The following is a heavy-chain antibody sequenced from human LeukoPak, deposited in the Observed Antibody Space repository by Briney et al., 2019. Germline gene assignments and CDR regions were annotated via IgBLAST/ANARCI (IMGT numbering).Heavy chain of an antibody. J-gene: IGHJ4*02. V-gene: IGHV3-21*04. Sequence: GGSLRLSCVTSGFTFSRYSMNWVRQAPGKGLEWVSSISHSGYDIYYADAVKGRFTISRDNAKNSLYLQMNSLRAEDTAVYYCARVVGATRGFFDYWGQGTLVTVPS. D-gene: IGHD1-26*01. CDR2: ISHSGYDI. CDR1: GFTFSRYS. CDR3: ARVVGATRGFFDY.